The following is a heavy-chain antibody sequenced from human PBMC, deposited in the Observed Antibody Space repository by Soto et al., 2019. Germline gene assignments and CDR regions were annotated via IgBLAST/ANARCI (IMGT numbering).Heavy chain of an antibody. D-gene: IGHD6-6*01. CDR3: TTDLSITKGSSLGAYYFDS. CDR1: GINFNDYW. Sequence: GGSLRLSCAASGINFNDYWMSWVRQAPGKGLEWVANIKEDGSSKYYVDSVKGRFTISRDNAKNSLYLHMNSLKTEDTAMYYCTTDLSITKGSSLGAYYFDSWGQGTLVTVSS. V-gene: IGHV3-7*03. CDR2: IKEDGSSK. J-gene: IGHJ4*02.